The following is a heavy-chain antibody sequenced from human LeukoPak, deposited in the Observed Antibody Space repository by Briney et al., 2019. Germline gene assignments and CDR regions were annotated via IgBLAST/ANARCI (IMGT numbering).Heavy chain of an antibody. J-gene: IGHJ4*02. CDR3: ARLTRLSTSPDRYYLDY. V-gene: IGHV4-4*09. CDR1: GDSISSYY. Sequence: SETLSLTCTVSGDSISSYYWSWIRQPPGKGLEWIGYIYTSGGTNYIPSLKSRVTISIDTSKNQFSLKLSSVTAADSAMYYCARLTRLSTSPDRYYLDYWGQGTLVTVSS. D-gene: IGHD6-6*01. CDR2: IYTSGGT.